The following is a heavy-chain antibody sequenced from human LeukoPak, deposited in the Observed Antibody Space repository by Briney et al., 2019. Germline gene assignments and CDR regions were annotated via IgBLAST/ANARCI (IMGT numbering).Heavy chain of an antibody. CDR3: ARDSSSSCFGY. CDR1: GCTFSSYG. Sequence: GGSLRLSCAGSGCTFSSYGMHWVRQAPGKGLEWVAVIGYDGSNKYYADSVKGRFTISRDNSKNTLYLQMNSLRAEDTAVYYCARDSSSSCFGYWGQRTLVTVSS. CDR2: IGYDGSNK. D-gene: IGHD6-13*01. J-gene: IGHJ4*02. V-gene: IGHV3-33*01.